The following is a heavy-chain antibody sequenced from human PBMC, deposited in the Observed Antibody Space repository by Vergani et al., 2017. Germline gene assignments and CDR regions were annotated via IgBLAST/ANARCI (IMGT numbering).Heavy chain of an antibody. CDR2: ISAFNGDT. D-gene: IGHD6-13*01. J-gene: IGHJ5*02. V-gene: IGHV1-18*01. Sequence: QVQLVQSGAEVKKPGASMKVSCKASDYIFTNYEITWVRQAPGQGLEWMGWISAFNGDTNYAQKFQGRVTMTTDTSTSTAYMELSSLRSEDTAVYYCARVGYSSSSPVYWFDPWGQGTLVTVSS. CDR3: ARVGYSSSSPVYWFDP. CDR1: DYIFTNYE.